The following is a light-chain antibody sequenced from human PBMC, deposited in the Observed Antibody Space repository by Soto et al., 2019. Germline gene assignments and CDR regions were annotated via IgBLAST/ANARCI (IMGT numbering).Light chain of an antibody. Sequence: QSVLTQPPSVSGSPGQSITISCTGTSSDVGAYNYVSWYQQHPGKAPKLMIFEVNNRPSGVSNRFSGSKSGNTASLAISGLRAADEADYYCSSYTSSSTLVFGGGTKLTVL. CDR2: EVN. CDR1: SSDVGAYNY. J-gene: IGLJ2*01. CDR3: SSYTSSSTLV. V-gene: IGLV2-14*01.